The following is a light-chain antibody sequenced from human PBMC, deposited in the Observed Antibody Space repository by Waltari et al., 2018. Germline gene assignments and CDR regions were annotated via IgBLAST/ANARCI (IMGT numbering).Light chain of an antibody. Sequence: EIVLKQSPGTLSLSPGERATLSCRARQSVKDNYLAWNQQKPGQAPRLLIYGALSRATGIPDRFSGSGSGTDFTLTISRLEPEDFAVYYCQQYGGPPWTFGQGTKVEIK. CDR2: GAL. V-gene: IGKV3-20*01. CDR3: QQYGGPPWT. J-gene: IGKJ1*01. CDR1: QSVKDNY.